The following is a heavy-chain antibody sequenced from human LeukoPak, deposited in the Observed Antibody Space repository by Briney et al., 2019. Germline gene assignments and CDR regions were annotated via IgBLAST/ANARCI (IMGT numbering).Heavy chain of an antibody. CDR1: GFTFSSYE. CDR2: ISSSGSTI. D-gene: IGHD3-10*01. V-gene: IGHV3-48*03. CDR3: AKGLLWFGFDY. J-gene: IGHJ4*02. Sequence: GGSLRLSCAASGFTFSSYEMNWVRQAPGKGLEWVSYISSSGSTIYYADSVKGRFTISRDNSKNTLYLQMNSLRAEDTAVYYCAKGLLWFGFDYWGQGTLVTVSS.